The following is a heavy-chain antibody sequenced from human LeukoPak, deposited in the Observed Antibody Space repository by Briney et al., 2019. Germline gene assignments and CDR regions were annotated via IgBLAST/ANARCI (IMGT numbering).Heavy chain of an antibody. CDR2: INPSGGST. D-gene: IGHD3-22*01. CDR1: GYTFTSYG. V-gene: IGHV1-46*01. J-gene: IGHJ4*02. Sequence: ASVKVSCKASGYTFTSYGISWVRQAPGQGLEWMGIINPSGGSTSYAQKFQGRVTMTRDTSTSTVYMELSRLRSDDTAVYYCARAYDSSGYYYRWGQGTLVTVSS. CDR3: ARAYDSSGYYYR.